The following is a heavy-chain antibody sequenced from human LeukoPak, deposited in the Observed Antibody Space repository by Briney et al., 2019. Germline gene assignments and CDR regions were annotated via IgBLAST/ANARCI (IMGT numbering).Heavy chain of an antibody. CDR1: GYSFSSSSW. V-gene: IGHV4-28*01. J-gene: IGHJ4*02. Sequence: SETLSLTCAVSGYSFSSSSWWAWIRQPPGKGLEWIGYIYHSGTTYYNPSLKSRVTISVDTSKNQFSLKLSSVTAADTAIYYCQSRFLEWLLDYWGQGTLVTVSS. D-gene: IGHD3-3*01. CDR3: QSRFLEWLLDY. CDR2: IYHSGTT.